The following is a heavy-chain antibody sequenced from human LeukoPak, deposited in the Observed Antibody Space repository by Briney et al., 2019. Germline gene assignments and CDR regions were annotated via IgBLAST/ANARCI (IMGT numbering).Heavy chain of an antibody. Sequence: GESLQISCQGSGYSFTSYWIGWVRQLPGKGLEWMGIIYPGDSDTRYSPSFQGQVTISADKSISTAYLQWSSLKASDTAMYYCARLPRAYDYVWGSYRYSPYFDYWGQGTLVTVSS. CDR2: IYPGDSDT. CDR3: ARLPRAYDYVWGSYRYSPYFDY. J-gene: IGHJ4*02. V-gene: IGHV5-51*01. CDR1: GYSFTSYW. D-gene: IGHD3-16*02.